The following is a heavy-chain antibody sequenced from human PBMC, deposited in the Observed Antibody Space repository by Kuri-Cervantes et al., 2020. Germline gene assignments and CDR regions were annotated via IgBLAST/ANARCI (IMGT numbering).Heavy chain of an antibody. Sequence: GESLKISCAASGFTFSSYGMHWVRQAPGKGLEWVAVISYDGSNKYYADSVKGRFTISRDNSKNTLYLQMNSLRAEDTAVYYCASPSVATITLPYYYYGMDVWGQGTTVTVSS. CDR1: GFTFSSYG. J-gene: IGHJ6*02. CDR3: ASPSVATITLPYYYYGMDV. CDR2: ISYDGSNK. D-gene: IGHD5-12*01. V-gene: IGHV3-30*03.